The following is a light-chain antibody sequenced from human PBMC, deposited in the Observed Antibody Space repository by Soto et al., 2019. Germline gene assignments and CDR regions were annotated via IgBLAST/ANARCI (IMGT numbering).Light chain of an antibody. V-gene: IGKV1-5*03. J-gene: IGKJ1*01. Sequence: IGVTQSPATVSGSVGDKVTSTCRASQTISSWLAWYQQKPGKAPKLLIYKASTLKSGVPSRFSGSGSGTEITPTISSLQPDDFAAYYCQQYSGYSQAFGQGTKVDIK. CDR1: QTISSW. CDR3: QQYSGYSQA. CDR2: KAS.